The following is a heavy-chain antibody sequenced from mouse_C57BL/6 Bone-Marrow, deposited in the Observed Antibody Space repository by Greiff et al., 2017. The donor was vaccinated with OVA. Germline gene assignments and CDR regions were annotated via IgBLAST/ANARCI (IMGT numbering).Heavy chain of an antibody. CDR2: ISDGGSYT. V-gene: IGHV5-4*01. J-gene: IGHJ2*01. CDR1: GFTFSSYA. D-gene: IGHD2-12*01. Sequence: EVKLMESGGGLVKPGGSLKLSCAASGFTFSSYAMPWVRQTPEKRLEWVATISDGGSYTYYPDNVKGRFTISRDNAKNNLYLQMSHLKSEDTAMYYCARDVTTDYFDYWGQGTTLTVSS. CDR3: ARDVTTDYFDY.